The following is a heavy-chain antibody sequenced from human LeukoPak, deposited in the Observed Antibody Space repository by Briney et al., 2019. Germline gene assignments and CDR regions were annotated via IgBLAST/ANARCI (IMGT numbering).Heavy chain of an antibody. CDR2: ISAIGGNT. V-gene: IGHV3-23*01. CDR1: GFTFSSYG. Sequence: GGSLRLSCAASGFTFSSYGMSWVRQPPGKGLEWVSSISAIGGNTYYADSVKGSFTISRDNSKNTLYLQMTSLRADDTAVYYCARDNPMVYATYDHWGQGTLVTVSS. CDR3: ARDNPMVYATYDH. J-gene: IGHJ4*02. D-gene: IGHD2-8*01.